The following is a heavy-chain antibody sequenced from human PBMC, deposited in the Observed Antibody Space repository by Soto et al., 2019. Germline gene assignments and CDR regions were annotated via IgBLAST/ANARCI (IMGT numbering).Heavy chain of an antibody. D-gene: IGHD6-19*01. CDR3: ARPPGYISDWYYFDL. V-gene: IGHV1-2*02. CDR2: ISPKSGGT. Sequence: SVKISCKSSGYTFIVYDMAWVRQTTGQGFEWMGRISPKSGGTNYAQKFQGRVTMTWDTSLNTAYMELSSLISKDTAVYYCARPPGYISDWYYFDLWGQGTLVTVSS. J-gene: IGHJ4*02. CDR1: GYTFIVYD.